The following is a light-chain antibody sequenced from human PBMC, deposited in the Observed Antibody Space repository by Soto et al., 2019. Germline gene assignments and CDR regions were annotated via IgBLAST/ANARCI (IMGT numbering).Light chain of an antibody. V-gene: IGKV3-15*01. J-gene: IGKJ1*01. CDR1: QSVRSN. Sequence: EIVMTQSPATLSVSPGERATVSCRASQSVRSNLAWYQQKPGQAPRLLIYGASTRATGIPTRFSGSGSGTEFTLTISRLEPEDFAVYYCQQYGSSSWTFGQGTKVDIK. CDR3: QQYGSSSWT. CDR2: GAS.